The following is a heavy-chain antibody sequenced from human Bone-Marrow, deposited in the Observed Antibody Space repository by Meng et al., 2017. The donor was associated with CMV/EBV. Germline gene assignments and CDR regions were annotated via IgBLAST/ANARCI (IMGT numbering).Heavy chain of an antibody. CDR2: ISSSSSYI. CDR3: ACQKPRILTGYG. CDR1: GFTFSSYS. V-gene: IGHV3-21*01. Sequence: GGSLRLSCAASGFTFSSYSMNWVRQARGKGLEWVSSISSSSSYIYYADSVKGRFTISRDNAKNSLYLQMNSLRAEDTAVYYCACQKPRILTGYGWGQGTLVTVSS. J-gene: IGHJ4*02. D-gene: IGHD3-9*01.